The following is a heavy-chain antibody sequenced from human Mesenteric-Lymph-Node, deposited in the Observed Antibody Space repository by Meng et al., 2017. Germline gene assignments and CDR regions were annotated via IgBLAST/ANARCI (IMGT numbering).Heavy chain of an antibody. V-gene: IGHV3-21*01. Sequence: SGVGFFHPCLSLTLSLPVSGFILIPIVLLLALPAPVPCLALVSRIYGNDAGVSYAQSVKGRFTISRDNAKNSLYLQMNSLRAEDTAVYYCARGVTGAFDYWGQGTLVTVSS. J-gene: IGHJ4*02. CDR2: IYGNDAGV. D-gene: IGHD5-18*01. CDR1: GFILIPIV. CDR3: ARGVTGAFDY.